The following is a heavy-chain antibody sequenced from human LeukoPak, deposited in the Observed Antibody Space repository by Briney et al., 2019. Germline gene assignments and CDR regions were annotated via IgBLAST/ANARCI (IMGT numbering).Heavy chain of an antibody. J-gene: IGHJ4*02. CDR3: ARGKAARGFDS. CDR1: GDSVSSDSTA. CDR2: TYYGSKWYN. Sequence: SQILSLTCAISGDSVSSDSTAWNWIRQSPSGGLEWLGRTYYGSKWYNDYAVSVKSRATVTPDTSKNQFSLHLSSVTPEDTAMYYCARGKAARGFDSWGQGTLVTVSS. V-gene: IGHV6-1*01. D-gene: IGHD6-6*01.